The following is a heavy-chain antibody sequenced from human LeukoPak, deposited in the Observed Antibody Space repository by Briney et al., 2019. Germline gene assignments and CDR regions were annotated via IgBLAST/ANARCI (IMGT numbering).Heavy chain of an antibody. Sequence: GGSLILSCAASGFSFSNYGMHWVRQAPGKGLEWVAVIWYDGTNKYYADSVKGRFTISRDNSKNTLYLQMNSLRAEDTAVYYCARTASRGPQSAESFHHWGQGTLVTVSS. J-gene: IGHJ1*01. CDR1: GFSFSNYG. V-gene: IGHV3-33*01. CDR2: IWYDGTNK. CDR3: ARTASRGPQSAESFHH.